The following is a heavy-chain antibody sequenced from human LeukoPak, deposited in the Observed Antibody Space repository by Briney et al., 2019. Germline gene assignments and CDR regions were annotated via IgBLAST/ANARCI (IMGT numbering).Heavy chain of an antibody. V-gene: IGHV3-53*01. CDR3: AKLASRIGVRGVIKAQSDY. Sequence: GGPLLLSFPASVLTPSSNYLHLLRQAPGTALRTIPVIYCGGSSYYAHSVKGRFTISRDNSKNTLYLQMNSLRAEDTAVYYCAKLASRIGVRGVIKAQSDYWGQGTLVTVSS. CDR1: VLTPSSNY. J-gene: IGHJ4*02. D-gene: IGHD3-10*01. CDR2: IYCGGSS.